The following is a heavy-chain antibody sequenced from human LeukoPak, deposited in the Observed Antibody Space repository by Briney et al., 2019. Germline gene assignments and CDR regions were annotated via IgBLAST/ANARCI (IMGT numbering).Heavy chain of an antibody. V-gene: IGHV3-23*01. Sequence: GGSLRLSCAASGFTFSSYAMSWVRQAPGKGLEWVSAISGSGGSTYYADSVKGRFTISRDNSKNTLYLQMNSLRAEDTAVYYCAKDTVTTWGYYYYYYGMDVWGQGTTVTVSS. D-gene: IGHD4-17*01. CDR3: AKDTVTTWGYYYYYYGMDV. J-gene: IGHJ6*02. CDR1: GFTFSSYA. CDR2: ISGSGGST.